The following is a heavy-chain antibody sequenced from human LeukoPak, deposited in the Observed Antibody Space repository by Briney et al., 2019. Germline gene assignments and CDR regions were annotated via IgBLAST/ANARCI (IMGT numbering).Heavy chain of an antibody. CDR1: GFTFSSYS. CDR2: ISSSSSYI. D-gene: IGHD2-15*01. J-gene: IGHJ4*02. CDR3: ASGRYCSGGSCYMDY. Sequence: GGSLRLSCAASGFTFSSYSMNWVRQAPGKGLEWVSSISSSSSYIYYADSVKGRFTISRDNAKNSLYLQMNSLRAEDTAVYYCASGRYCSGGSCYMDYWGQGTLATVSS. V-gene: IGHV3-21*01.